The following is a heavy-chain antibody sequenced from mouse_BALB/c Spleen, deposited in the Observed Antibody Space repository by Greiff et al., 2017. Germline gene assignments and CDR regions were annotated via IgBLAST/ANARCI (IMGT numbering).Heavy chain of an antibody. CDR2: ISNGGGST. Sequence: EVKLQESGGGLVQPGGSLKLSCAASGFTFSSYTMSWVRQTPEKRLEWVAYISNGGGSTYYPDTVKGRFTISRDNAKNTLYLQMSSLKSEDTAMYYCARQAYYGSSPFYAMDYWGQGTSVTVSS. D-gene: IGHD1-1*01. CDR3: ARQAYYGSSPFYAMDY. CDR1: GFTFSSYT. J-gene: IGHJ4*01. V-gene: IGHV5-12-2*01.